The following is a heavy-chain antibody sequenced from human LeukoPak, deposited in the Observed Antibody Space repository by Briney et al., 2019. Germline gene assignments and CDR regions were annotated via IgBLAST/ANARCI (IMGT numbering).Heavy chain of an antibody. J-gene: IGHJ4*02. V-gene: IGHV3-74*01. CDR2: IKSDGSST. CDR1: GFTFSSYW. Sequence: GGSLRLSCAAAGFTFSSYWMHWIRQAPGKGLVWVSRIKSDGSSTSYADSVKGRFTISRDNAKNTLYLQMNSLGAEDTAVYYCSRSPYLHYSGSYDYFDYWGQGTLVTVSS. CDR3: SRSPYLHYSGSYDYFDY. D-gene: IGHD1-26*01.